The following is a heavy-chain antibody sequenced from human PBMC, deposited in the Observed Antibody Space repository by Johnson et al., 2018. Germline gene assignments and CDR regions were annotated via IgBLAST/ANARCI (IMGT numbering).Heavy chain of an antibody. V-gene: IGHV3-48*01. CDR1: GFTFKTYN. CDR3: ARDKPDFDSNGLPFDV. J-gene: IGHJ3*01. CDR2: IPSRTGTI. D-gene: IGHD3-22*01. Sequence: VQLVQSGGGLVQPGGSLSLSCVASGFTFKTYNMNWVRQAPGKGLEWVSYIPSRTGTIYYADPVQGRFPIPPTSAQKSLYLQMNRLGAEDTAVYYWARDKPDFDSNGLPFDVWSQGTLVTVSS.